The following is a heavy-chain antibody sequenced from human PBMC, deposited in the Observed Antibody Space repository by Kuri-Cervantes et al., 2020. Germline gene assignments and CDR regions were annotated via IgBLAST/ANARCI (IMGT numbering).Heavy chain of an antibody. CDR1: GFTFSSYN. CDR3: AKDLSSSWTFDY. Sequence: GGSLRLSCAASGFTFSSYNIHWVRQAPGKGLEWVGVISDDGSNKYYADSVKGRFTISRDNSKNTLDLQMNSLRAEDTAVYYCAKDLSSSWTFDYWGQGTLVTVSS. J-gene: IGHJ4*02. CDR2: ISDDGSNK. D-gene: IGHD6-13*01. V-gene: IGHV3-30*18.